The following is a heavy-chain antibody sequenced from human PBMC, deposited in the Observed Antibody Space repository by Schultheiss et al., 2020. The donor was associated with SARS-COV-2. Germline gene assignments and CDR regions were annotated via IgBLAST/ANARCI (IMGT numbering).Heavy chain of an antibody. CDR2: ISYDGGHK. D-gene: IGHD2-2*02. CDR3: ARGGYCSSTSCYIDRIFDY. Sequence: GGSLRLSCAASGFTFSNYWMHWVRQAPGKGLEWVAVISYDGGHKFYADSLKGRFSISRDNAKNSLYLQMNSLRAEDTAVYYCARGGYCSSTSCYIDRIFDYWGQGTLVTVSS. CDR1: GFTFSNYW. V-gene: IGHV3-30*03. J-gene: IGHJ4*02.